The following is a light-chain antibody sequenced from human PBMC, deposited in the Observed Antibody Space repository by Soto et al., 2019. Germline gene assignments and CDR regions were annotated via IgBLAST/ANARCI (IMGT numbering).Light chain of an antibody. J-gene: IGKJ1*01. Sequence: DIQMTQSPSAMSASVGDGVTITCRASQGISNYLAWFQQHPGKVPKRLIYFASSLQRGGPSRFSGSGSETQFTLTISGLQPEDFATYYCLQYSSYPWTFGQGTKV. CDR2: FAS. V-gene: IGKV1-17*03. CDR3: LQYSSYPWT. CDR1: QGISNY.